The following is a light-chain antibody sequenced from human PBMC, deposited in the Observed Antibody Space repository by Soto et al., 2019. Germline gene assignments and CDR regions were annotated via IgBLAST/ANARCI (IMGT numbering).Light chain of an antibody. Sequence: EIVMTQSPATLSVSPGERATLSCRASQSFSSNLAWYQQKPGQAPRLLIYGASTRATGVPAGFSGSGSGTEFTLTISSLQSEDFAVYYCQQYNNWPRTFGQGTKVEIK. V-gene: IGKV3-15*01. CDR2: GAS. CDR1: QSFSSN. J-gene: IGKJ1*01. CDR3: QQYNNWPRT.